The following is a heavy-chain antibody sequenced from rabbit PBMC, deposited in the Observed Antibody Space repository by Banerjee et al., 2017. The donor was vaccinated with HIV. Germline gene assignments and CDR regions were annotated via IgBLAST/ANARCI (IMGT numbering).Heavy chain of an antibody. D-gene: IGHD8-1*01. CDR1: GVSFSNKAV. Sequence: QSLEESGGDLVKPGASLTLTCTASGVSFSNKAVMCWVRQAPGKGLEWIGYIDPVFGITYYANWVNGRFSISRENAQNTVFLQMTSLTAADTATYFCARDGAGGNYFALWGQGTLVTVS. CDR3: ARDGAGGNYFAL. CDR2: IDPVFGIT. V-gene: IGHV1S40*01. J-gene: IGHJ3*01.